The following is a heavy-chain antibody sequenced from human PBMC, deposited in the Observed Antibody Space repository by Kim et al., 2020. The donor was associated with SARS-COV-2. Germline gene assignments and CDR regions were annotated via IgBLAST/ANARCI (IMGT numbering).Heavy chain of an antibody. V-gene: IGHV3-43*01. J-gene: IGHJ3*02. CDR3: AKSPGDRSGYDEGYAFDI. Sequence: KGRFTISRDNSKNSLYLQMNSLRTEDTALYYCAKSPGDRSGYDEGYAFDIWGQGTMVTVSS. D-gene: IGHD5-12*01.